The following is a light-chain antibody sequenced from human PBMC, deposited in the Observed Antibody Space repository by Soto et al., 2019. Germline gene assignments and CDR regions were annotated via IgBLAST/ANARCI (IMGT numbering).Light chain of an antibody. J-gene: IGLJ2*01. CDR1: SSDVGGYNY. CDR3: SSHRGSSTLVV. V-gene: IGLV2-14*01. CDR2: DVS. Sequence: QSALTQPASVSGSPGQSITISCSGTSSDVGGYNYVSWYQQHPGKAPKLIIYDVSNRPSGISNLFSGSRAGNTASLTISGLQAEDEADYYCSSHRGSSTLVVFCGGTKLTVL.